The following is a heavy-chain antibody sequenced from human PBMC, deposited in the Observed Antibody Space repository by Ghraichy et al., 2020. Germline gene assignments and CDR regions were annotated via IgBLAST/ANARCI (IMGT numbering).Heavy chain of an antibody. CDR1: GYTFIDYY. CDR3: ARDRRSRWNVDHIYYLMDV. D-gene: IGHD1-1*01. Sequence: ASVKVSCQASGYTFIDYYIHWVRQAPGQGLEWVGRISPNSGSINSAQKFQGRVTMTRDTSIRTAYMEMSRLTSDDTAVYFCARDRRSRWNVDHIYYLMDVWGQGTTVTVSS. CDR2: ISPNSGSI. V-gene: IGHV1-2*06. J-gene: IGHJ6*02.